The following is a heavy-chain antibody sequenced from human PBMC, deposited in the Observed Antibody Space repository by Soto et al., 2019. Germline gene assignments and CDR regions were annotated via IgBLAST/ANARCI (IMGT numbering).Heavy chain of an antibody. CDR2: ITYNGRTT. CDR1: GFTFSDYS. D-gene: IGHD2-21*01. V-gene: IGHV3-48*01. CDR3: ASNCGADCY. J-gene: IGHJ4*02. Sequence: GGSLRLSCAASGFTFSDYSMNWVRQAPGKGLEWISYITYNGRTTYHTDSVKGRFTISRDNAKRSLYLQMDRLRAEDTAVYYCASNCGADCYWGQGTLVTVSS.